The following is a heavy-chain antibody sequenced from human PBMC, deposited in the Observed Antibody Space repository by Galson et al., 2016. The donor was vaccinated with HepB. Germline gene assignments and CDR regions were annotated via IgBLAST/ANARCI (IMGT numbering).Heavy chain of an antibody. D-gene: IGHD5-18*01. J-gene: IGHJ3*02. V-gene: IGHV1-18*04. CDR3: ARDASHSDSSDI. CDR1: GYTFTRFG. CDR2: ISSYRGTV. Sequence: SVKVSCKASGYTFTRFGISWVRQAPEQGLEWMGWISSYRGTVKFAQKFQGRVSMTTDTSTSTVSMDLRNLTSADTALYSCARDASHSDSSDIWGQGTMVTVSS.